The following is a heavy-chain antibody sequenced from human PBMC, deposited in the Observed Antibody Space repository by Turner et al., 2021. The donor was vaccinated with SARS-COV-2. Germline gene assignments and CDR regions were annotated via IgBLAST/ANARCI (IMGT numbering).Heavy chain of an antibody. CDR1: GGSFSGYY. Sequence: QVQLQQWGAGLLKPSETLSLTCAVYGGSFSGYYWSWIRQPPGKGVEWIGEINHSGSTNYNPSLKSRVTISVDTSKNQFSLKLSSVTAADTAVYYCARGIKGVLMSGSYYYYGMDVWGQGTTVTVSS. CDR2: INHSGST. V-gene: IGHV4-34*01. CDR3: ARGIKGVLMSGSYYYYGMDV. J-gene: IGHJ6*02. D-gene: IGHD1-26*01.